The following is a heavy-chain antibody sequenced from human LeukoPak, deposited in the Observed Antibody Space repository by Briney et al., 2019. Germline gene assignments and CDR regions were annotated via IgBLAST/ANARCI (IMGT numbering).Heavy chain of an antibody. CDR2: IYYSGST. CDR3: ARLRHGGAPWYFDL. J-gene: IGHJ2*01. Sequence: SETPSLTSTVSLGSPSSSSYCWGWIRHPPGDWLGWIGSIYYSGSTYYRPSIKSRVTISVDTSKIQFSLELSSVTAADTAVYYCARLRHGGAPWYFDLWGRGTLVTVSS. CDR1: LGSPSSSSYC. V-gene: IGHV4-39*01. D-gene: IGHD4-23*01.